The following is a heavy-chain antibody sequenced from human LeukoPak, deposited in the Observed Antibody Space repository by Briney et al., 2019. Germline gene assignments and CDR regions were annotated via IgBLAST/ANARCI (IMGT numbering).Heavy chain of an antibody. CDR3: ARQPTTYYDFWSGYYTGIGYYYGMDV. CDR1: GGSISSSSYY. CDR2: NYYSGST. J-gene: IGHJ6*02. V-gene: IGHV4-39*01. Sequence: PSETPSLTCTVSGGSISSSSYYWGWIRQPPGKGLEWIGSNYYSGSTYYNPSLKSRVTISVDTSKNQFSLKLSSVTAADTAVYYCARQPTTYYDFWSGYYTGIGYYYGMDVWGQGTTVTVSS. D-gene: IGHD3-3*01.